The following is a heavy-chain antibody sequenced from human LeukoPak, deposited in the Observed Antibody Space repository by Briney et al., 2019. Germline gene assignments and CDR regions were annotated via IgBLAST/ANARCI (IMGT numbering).Heavy chain of an antibody. V-gene: IGHV4-59*01. CDR2: MYYSGTT. Sequence: SETLSLTCTVSGXSITSYYGSWIRQSPGKGLEWIGFMYYSGTTNYNPSLKSRVTISLGMSKNQFSLKLSSVTAADTAVYYCARLPMAVTPHVDYWGQGTLVTVSS. CDR1: GXSITSYY. J-gene: IGHJ4*02. D-gene: IGHD2-21*02. CDR3: ARLPMAVTPHVDY.